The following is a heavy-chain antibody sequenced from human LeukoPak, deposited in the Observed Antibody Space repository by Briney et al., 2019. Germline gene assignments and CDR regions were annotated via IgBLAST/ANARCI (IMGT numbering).Heavy chain of an antibody. CDR3: ARDNDYYYYGMDV. CDR1: GFTFSDHF. V-gene: IGHV3-11*01. CDR2: ISTGGSTI. J-gene: IGHJ6*02. Sequence: GGSLRLSCAASGFTFSDHFMSWIRQAPGKGLEWVSYISTGGSTIYYADSVKGRFTISRDNAKNSLYLQMDSLRAEDTAVYFCARDNDYYYYGMDVWGQGTTVTVSS.